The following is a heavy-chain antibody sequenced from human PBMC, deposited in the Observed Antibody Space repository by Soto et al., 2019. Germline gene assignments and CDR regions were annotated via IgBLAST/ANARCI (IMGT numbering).Heavy chain of an antibody. V-gene: IGHV1-69*02. CDR2: IIPILDVA. CDR3: ARSIQEVIGVAGPNDIWFDS. CDR1: GGTFRTYT. Sequence: QVQLVQSGAEVKRPGSSVKVSCKTSGGTFRTYTINWVRQAPGQGLEWMGRIIPILDVANYAQKFQGRVTITADKSTSTANMELRSLRSEDTAVYYCARSIQEVIGVAGPNDIWFDSWGQGTLVTVSS. D-gene: IGHD6-19*01. J-gene: IGHJ5*01.